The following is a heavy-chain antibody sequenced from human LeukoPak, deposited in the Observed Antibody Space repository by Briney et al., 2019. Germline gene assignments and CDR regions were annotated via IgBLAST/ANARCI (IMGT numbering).Heavy chain of an antibody. CDR2: IYRVGST. CDR3: VRDTDDTSSRYFDL. Sequence: GGSLRLSCAASGFTVGSYYMTWVRQAPGKGLEWVSVIYRVGSTFYADSVKGRFTISRDNSKNTLYLQLNSLRTEDTAVYYCVRDTDDTSSRYFDLWGQGTLVTVSS. J-gene: IGHJ4*02. V-gene: IGHV3-66*02. D-gene: IGHD2-2*02. CDR1: GFTVGSYY.